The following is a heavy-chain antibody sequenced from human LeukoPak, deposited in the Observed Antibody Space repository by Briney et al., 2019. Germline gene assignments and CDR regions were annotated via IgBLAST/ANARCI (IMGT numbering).Heavy chain of an antibody. CDR1: GYTFINYG. V-gene: IGHV1-18*01. D-gene: IGHD3-10*01. Sequence: ASVKVSCKASGYTFINYGVTWVRQAPGQELEWMGWISAYNSAYNGNTHYAQKLQGRVTMTTDTSTHTGYMELRSLRSDDTAVYYCAREYGSGSYTGIDYWGQGTLVTVSS. CDR3: AREYGSGSYTGIDY. CDR2: ISAYNSAYNGNT. J-gene: IGHJ4*02.